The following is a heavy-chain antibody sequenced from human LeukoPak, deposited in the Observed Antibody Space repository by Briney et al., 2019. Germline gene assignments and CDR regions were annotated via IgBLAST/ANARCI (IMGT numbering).Heavy chain of an antibody. CDR2: IYSGGTT. D-gene: IGHD4-17*01. J-gene: IGHJ4*02. Sequence: GGSLRLSCVVSGLSVSSNYMSWVRQAPGKGLEWVSVIYSGGTTNYADSVKGRFLVYRDNSKNTLYLQMNSLRAEDTAVYYCASKLTTGYWGQGTLVTVSS. V-gene: IGHV3-66*01. CDR1: GLSVSSNY. CDR3: ASKLTTGY.